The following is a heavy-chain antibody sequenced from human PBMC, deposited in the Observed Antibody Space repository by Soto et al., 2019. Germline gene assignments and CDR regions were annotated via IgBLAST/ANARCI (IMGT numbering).Heavy chain of an antibody. Sequence: GGSLRLSCAASGFTFANAWLNWVRQTPGKGLEWVGRIKSNADGGTTDYAAPVKGRFTISRDDSKNTLYLQMNSLKTEDTAVYYCATNPLYWGRGTLVTVSS. CDR1: GFTFANAW. V-gene: IGHV3-15*07. CDR2: IKSNADGGTT. J-gene: IGHJ4*02. CDR3: ATNPLY.